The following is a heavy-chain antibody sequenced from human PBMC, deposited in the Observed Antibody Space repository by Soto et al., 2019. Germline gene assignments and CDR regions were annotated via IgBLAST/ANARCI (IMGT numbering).Heavy chain of an antibody. Sequence: GGSLRLSCAASGFTFANAWLNWVRQTPGKGLEWVGRIKSNADGGTTDYAAPVKGRFTISRDDSKNTLYLQMNSLKTEDTAVYYCATNPLYWGRGTLVTVSS. CDR1: GFTFANAW. V-gene: IGHV3-15*07. CDR2: IKSNADGGTT. J-gene: IGHJ4*02. CDR3: ATNPLY.